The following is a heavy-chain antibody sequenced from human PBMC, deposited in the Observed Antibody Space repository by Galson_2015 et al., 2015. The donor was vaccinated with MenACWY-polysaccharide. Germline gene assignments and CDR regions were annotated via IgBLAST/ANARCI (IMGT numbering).Heavy chain of an antibody. V-gene: IGHV3-7*01. Sequence: SLRLSCAASGFSFSKYWMSWVRQAPGKGLQWVANIKQDGGEKYYVDSVKGRFSISRDNAKNLLYLQMDILRPEDTAVFYCARFPHDVWTGYYPNWYFDLWGRGTLVTVSS. CDR3: ARFPHDVWTGYYPNWYFDL. D-gene: IGHD3/OR15-3a*01. CDR2: IKQDGGEK. CDR1: GFSFSKYW. J-gene: IGHJ2*01.